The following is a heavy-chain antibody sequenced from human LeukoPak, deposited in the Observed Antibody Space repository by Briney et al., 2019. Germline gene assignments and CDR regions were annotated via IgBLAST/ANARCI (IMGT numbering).Heavy chain of an antibody. D-gene: IGHD6-19*01. CDR3: ARRSSDWFDY. V-gene: IGHV4-59*08. Sequence: PSETLSLTCTVSGGSISSYYWNWIRQPPGKGLEWIGYISNSGSTNYSPSLKSRVTTSVDTTKNQFSLKLSSVTAADTAVYYCARRSSDWFDYWGQGTLVTVSS. CDR1: GGSISSYY. CDR2: ISNSGST. J-gene: IGHJ4*02.